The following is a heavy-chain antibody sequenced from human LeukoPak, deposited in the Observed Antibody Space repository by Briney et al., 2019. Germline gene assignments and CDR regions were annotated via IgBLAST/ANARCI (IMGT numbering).Heavy chain of an antibody. CDR1: GFIFDDYG. Sequence: GSLRLSCAASGFIFDDYGMSWVRQAPGKGLEWVSGINWNGGRTGYADSVKGRFTISRDNAKNSLYLQMNSLRAEDTALYYCARDSGYSSGWFGDVWGKGTTVTVSS. CDR2: INWNGGRT. CDR3: ARDSGYSSGWFGDV. V-gene: IGHV3-20*04. J-gene: IGHJ6*04. D-gene: IGHD6-19*01.